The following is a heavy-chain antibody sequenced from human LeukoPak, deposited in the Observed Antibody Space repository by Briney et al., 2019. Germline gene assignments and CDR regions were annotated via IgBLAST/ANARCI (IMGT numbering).Heavy chain of an antibody. CDR2: IYYSGST. CDR1: GGSISSYY. D-gene: IGHD6-19*01. J-gene: IGHJ4*02. Sequence: SETLSLTCTVSGGSISSYYWSWIRQPPGKGLEWIGYIYYSGSTNYNPSLKSRVTISVDTSKNQFSLKLSSVTAADTAVYYCAREKAFGDSSGRFDYWGQGTLVTVSS. CDR3: AREKAFGDSSGRFDY. V-gene: IGHV4-59*01.